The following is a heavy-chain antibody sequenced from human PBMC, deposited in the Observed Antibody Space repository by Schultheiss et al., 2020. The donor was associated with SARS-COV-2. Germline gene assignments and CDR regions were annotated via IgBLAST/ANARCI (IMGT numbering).Heavy chain of an antibody. V-gene: IGHV4-31*03. Sequence: SETLSLTCTVSGGSISSGGYYWSWIRQHPGKGLEWIGYIYYSGSTNYNPSLKSRVTISVDTSKNQFSLKLSSVTAADTAVYYCAKDLSSGWPDYFDYWGQGTLVTVSS. D-gene: IGHD6-19*01. CDR2: IYYSGST. CDR3: AKDLSSGWPDYFDY. CDR1: GGSISSGGYY. J-gene: IGHJ4*02.